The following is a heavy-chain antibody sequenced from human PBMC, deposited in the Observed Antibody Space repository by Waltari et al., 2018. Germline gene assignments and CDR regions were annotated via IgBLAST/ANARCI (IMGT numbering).Heavy chain of an antibody. Sequence: QVQLQQWGAGLLKPSETLSLPCAVYGGSFSGYYWSWIRQPPGKGLEWIGEINHSGSTNYNPSLKSRVTISVDTSKNQFSLKLSSVTAADTAVYYCARTLGFMDVWGKGTTVTVSS. CDR1: GGSFSGYY. J-gene: IGHJ6*03. CDR3: ARTLGFMDV. CDR2: INHSGST. V-gene: IGHV4-34*01.